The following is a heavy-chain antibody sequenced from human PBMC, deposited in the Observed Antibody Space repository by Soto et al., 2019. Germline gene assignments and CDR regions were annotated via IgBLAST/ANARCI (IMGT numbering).Heavy chain of an antibody. CDR2: IYYSGST. Sequence: PSETLSLTCTVSGGSISSYYWSWIRQPPGKGLEWIGNIYYSGSTYYNPSLKSRVTISVDTSKNQFSLKLSSVTAADTAVYYCARRHSSSLFDDWGQGTLVTVSS. CDR1: GGSISSYY. CDR3: ARRHSSSLFDD. J-gene: IGHJ4*02. V-gene: IGHV4-59*04. D-gene: IGHD6-13*01.